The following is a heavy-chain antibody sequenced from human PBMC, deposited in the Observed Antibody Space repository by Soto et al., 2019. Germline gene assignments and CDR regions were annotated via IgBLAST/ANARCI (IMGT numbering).Heavy chain of an antibody. Sequence: GGSLRLSCAASGFTFSSYAMSWVRQAPGKGLEWVSAISGSGGSTYYADSVKGRFTISRDNSKNTLYLQMNSLRAEDTAVYYCARAIYGSGSYYKYYYYGMDVWGQGTTVTVSS. CDR3: ARAIYGSGSYYKYYYYGMDV. D-gene: IGHD3-10*01. J-gene: IGHJ6*02. CDR2: ISGSGGST. V-gene: IGHV3-23*01. CDR1: GFTFSSYA.